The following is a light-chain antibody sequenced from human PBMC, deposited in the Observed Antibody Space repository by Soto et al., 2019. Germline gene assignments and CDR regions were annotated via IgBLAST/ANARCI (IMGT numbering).Light chain of an antibody. CDR2: WAS. CDR3: QQYYSSPLT. V-gene: IGKV4-1*01. CDR1: QSVLYSSNNKNY. J-gene: IGKJ4*01. Sequence: DIVMTQSPDSLAVSLGERATINCKSSQSVLYSSNNKNYLAWYQQKPGQPPKLLIYWASTRDSVVPDRFSGSGSGTDFTLTISSLQAEDVAVSYCQQYYSSPLTFGGGTKVEIK.